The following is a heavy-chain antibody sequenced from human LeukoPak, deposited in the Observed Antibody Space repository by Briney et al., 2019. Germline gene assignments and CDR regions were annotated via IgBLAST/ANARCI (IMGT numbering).Heavy chain of an antibody. D-gene: IGHD3-22*01. CDR3: ARDERYDSSGYPFDY. V-gene: IGHV1-2*02. CDR1: GYTFTGYY. J-gene: IGHJ4*02. CDR2: INPNNGGT. Sequence: ASVKVPCKASGYTFTGYYMHWVRQAPGQGLEWMGWINPNNGGTKYAQKFQDRVTMTRDTSISTAYMELSRLRSDDTAVYYCARDERYDSSGYPFDYWGQGTLVTVSS.